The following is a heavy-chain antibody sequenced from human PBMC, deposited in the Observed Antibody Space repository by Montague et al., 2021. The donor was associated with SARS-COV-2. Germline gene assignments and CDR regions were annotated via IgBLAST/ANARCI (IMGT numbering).Heavy chain of an antibody. J-gene: IGHJ4*02. D-gene: IGHD2-2*01. CDR1: GDGVSSTSAA. Sequence: SAISGDGVSSTSAAWNWIRQSPSRGLEWLGRTYFTSKWSSEYALSVKSRLIISPDTSKNQFSLRLMSVTPDDTAVYYCARAYCSSTSCYPIDYWSQGTLVTVSS. CDR2: TYFTSKWSS. CDR3: ARAYCSSTSCYPIDY. V-gene: IGHV6-1*01.